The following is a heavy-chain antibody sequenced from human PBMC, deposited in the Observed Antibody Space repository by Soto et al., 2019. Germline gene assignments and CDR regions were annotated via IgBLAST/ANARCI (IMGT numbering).Heavy chain of an antibody. Sequence: SETLSLTCTVSGGSISSGDYYWSWIRQPPGKGLEWIGYIYYSGSTYYNPSLKSRVTISVDTSKNQFSLKLSSVTAADTAVYYCASQTGYSRFFQHWGQGTLVTVSS. D-gene: IGHD6-13*01. J-gene: IGHJ1*01. V-gene: IGHV4-30-4*01. CDR3: ASQTGYSRFFQH. CDR1: GGSISSGDYY. CDR2: IYYSGST.